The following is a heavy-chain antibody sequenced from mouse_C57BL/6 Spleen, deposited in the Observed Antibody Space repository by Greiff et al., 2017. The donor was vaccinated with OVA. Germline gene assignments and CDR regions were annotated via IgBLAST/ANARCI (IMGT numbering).Heavy chain of an antibody. CDR3: TRDGGLDDYAMDY. V-gene: IGHV5-9-1*02. CDR2: ISSGGDYI. D-gene: IGHD2-2*01. Sequence: EVMLVESGAGLVKPGGSLKLSCAASGFTFSSYAMSWVRQTPEKRLEWVAYISSGGDYIYYADTVKGRFTISRDNARNTLYLQMSSLKSEDTAMYYCTRDGGLDDYAMDYWGQGTSVTVSS. J-gene: IGHJ4*01. CDR1: GFTFSSYA.